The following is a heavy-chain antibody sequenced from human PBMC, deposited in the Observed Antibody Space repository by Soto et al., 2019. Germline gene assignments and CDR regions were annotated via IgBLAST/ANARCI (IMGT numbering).Heavy chain of an antibody. J-gene: IGHJ4*01. CDR3: VRKYPGTRPFDY. CDR1: GFTFSTYD. V-gene: IGHV3-13*01. Sequence: PGGSLRLSCAASGFTFSTYDMHWVPQATGKGLEWVSAIGTAGDTYYPGSVKGRFTISGDNSRTTLYLQMNSLRVEDTALYYCVRKYPGTRPFDYWGQGTLVTVSS. D-gene: IGHD2-2*01. CDR2: IGTAGDT.